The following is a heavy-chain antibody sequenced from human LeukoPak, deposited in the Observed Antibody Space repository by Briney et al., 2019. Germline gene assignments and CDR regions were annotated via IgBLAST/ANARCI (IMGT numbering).Heavy chain of an antibody. CDR3: ARDSRYCSSTSCYIFTFDY. CDR2: ISNAGTDQR. Sequence: PGGSLRLSCEPSGFTFSAYTMNWVRQAPGKGLEWVSSISNAGTDQRHYAESVRGRFTISRDNDKNSLYLQMNSLRAEDTAVYYCARDSRYCSSTSCYIFTFDYWGQGTLVTVSS. CDR1: GFTFSAYT. J-gene: IGHJ4*02. V-gene: IGHV3-21*01. D-gene: IGHD2-2*01.